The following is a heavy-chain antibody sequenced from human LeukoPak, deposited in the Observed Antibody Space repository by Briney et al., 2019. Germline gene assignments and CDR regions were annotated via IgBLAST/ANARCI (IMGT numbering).Heavy chain of an antibody. V-gene: IGHV1-46*01. J-gene: IGHJ4*02. CDR1: GYTFTSYY. CDR3: ARDPTPYCGGDCYSGDYFDY. D-gene: IGHD2-21*02. Sequence: ASVKVSCKASGYTFTSYYMHWVRQAPGQGLEWMGIINPSGGSTSYAQKFQGRVTTTRDTSTSTVYMELSSLRSEDTAVYYCARDPTPYCGGDCYSGDYFDYWGQGTLVTVSS. CDR2: INPSGGST.